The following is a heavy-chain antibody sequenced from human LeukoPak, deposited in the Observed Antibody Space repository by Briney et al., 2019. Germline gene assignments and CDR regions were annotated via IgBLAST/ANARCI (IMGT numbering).Heavy chain of an antibody. Sequence: GGFLRLSCTASGFTFGDYAMSWVRQAPGKGLEWVGFIRSKAYGGTTEYAASVKGRFTISRDDSKSIAYLQMNSLKTEDTAVYYCTRVLDLRRGGSYYDDYWGQGTLVTVSS. J-gene: IGHJ4*02. CDR3: TRVLDLRRGGSYYDDY. CDR1: GFTFGDYA. D-gene: IGHD1-26*01. V-gene: IGHV3-49*04. CDR2: IRSKAYGGTT.